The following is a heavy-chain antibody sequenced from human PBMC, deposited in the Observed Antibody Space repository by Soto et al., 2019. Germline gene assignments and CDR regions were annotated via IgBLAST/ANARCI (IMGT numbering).Heavy chain of an antibody. CDR1: GGSITTSNW. Sequence: SETLSLTCAVSGGSITTSNWWSWVRQPPGKGLEWIGEIYASGSTAYSPSLKSRVTISVDKSKNQFSLKLSSVTAADTAVYYCAIETVAGRDFWGQGTLVTVSS. CDR2: IYASGST. J-gene: IGHJ4*02. D-gene: IGHD6-19*01. V-gene: IGHV4-4*02. CDR3: AIETVAGRDF.